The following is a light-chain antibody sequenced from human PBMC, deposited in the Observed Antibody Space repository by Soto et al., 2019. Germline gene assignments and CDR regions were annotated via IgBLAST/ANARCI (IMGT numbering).Light chain of an antibody. V-gene: IGKV3-11*01. CDR2: DAS. CDR3: QQRSNWPPA. CDR1: QSVSSSY. Sequence: EIVVTESPASRSLSPGAIGTLSCRASQSVSSSYLAWYQQKPGQAPRLLIYDASNRATGIPARFSGSGSGTDFTLTISSLEPEDFAVYYCQQRSNWPPAFGQGTRLEIK. J-gene: IGKJ5*01.